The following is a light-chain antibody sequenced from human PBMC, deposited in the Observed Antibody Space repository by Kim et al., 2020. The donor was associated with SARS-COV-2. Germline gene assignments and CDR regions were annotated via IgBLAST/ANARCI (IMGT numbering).Light chain of an antibody. V-gene: IGLV1-51*01. J-gene: IGLJ7*01. Sequence: GQKVTISCSGGSSNIGNNYVSWYQQLPGTAPKLLIYDNNKRPSGIPDRFSGSKSGTSATLGITGLQTGDEADYYCGTWDSSLSAAVFGGGTQLTVL. CDR1: SSNIGNNY. CDR3: GTWDSSLSAAV. CDR2: DNN.